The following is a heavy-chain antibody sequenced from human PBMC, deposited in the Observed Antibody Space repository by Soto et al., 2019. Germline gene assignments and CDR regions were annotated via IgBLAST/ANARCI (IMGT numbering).Heavy chain of an antibody. Sequence: GGSLRLSCAGSGFTFSSAWMNWVRQAPGKGLEWVGRIKSKPAGGTIDYAAPVQGRFTISRDDAKNMVYLQMNGLKTEDTAVYYCVTGGYFLDYWGQGTPVTVSS. CDR1: GFTFSSAW. CDR2: IKSKPAGGTI. J-gene: IGHJ4*02. D-gene: IGHD1-1*01. CDR3: VTGGYFLDY. V-gene: IGHV3-15*07.